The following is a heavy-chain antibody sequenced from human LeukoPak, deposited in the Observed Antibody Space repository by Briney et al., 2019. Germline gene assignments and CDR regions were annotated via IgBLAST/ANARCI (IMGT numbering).Heavy chain of an antibody. CDR1: GFTFSSYS. CDR2: ISSSSSYI. D-gene: IGHD3-3*01. CDR3: ARDHYDFWIPQGNWFDP. Sequence: GGSLRLSCAASGFTFSSYSMNWVRQAPGKGLEWVSSISSSSSYIYYADSVKGRFTISRDNAKNSLYLQMNSLRAEDTAVYYCARDHYDFWIPQGNWFDPWGQGTLVTVSS. J-gene: IGHJ5*02. V-gene: IGHV3-21*01.